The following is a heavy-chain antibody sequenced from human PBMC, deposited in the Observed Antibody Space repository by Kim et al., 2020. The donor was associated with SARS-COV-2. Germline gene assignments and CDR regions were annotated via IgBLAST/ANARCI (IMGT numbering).Heavy chain of an antibody. CDR3: AKDRGGIAVAGTGGY. D-gene: IGHD6-19*01. Sequence: DSVKGRFTISRDNSKNTLYLQMNSLRAEDTAVYYCAKDRGGIAVAGTGGYWGQGTLVTVSS. J-gene: IGHJ4*02. V-gene: IGHV3-30*02.